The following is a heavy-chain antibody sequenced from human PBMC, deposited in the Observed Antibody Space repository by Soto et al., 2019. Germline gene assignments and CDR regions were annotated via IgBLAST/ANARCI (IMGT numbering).Heavy chain of an antibody. CDR3: ARRSLDPTVSYFDY. Sequence: SETLSLTCAVYGGSLSGYYWSWSRQPPGKGLEWIGEINHSGSTNYNPSLKSRVTISVDTSKNQFSLKLSSVTAADTAVYYCARRSLDPTVSYFDYWGQGTLVTVSS. D-gene: IGHD4-17*01. CDR1: GGSLSGYY. V-gene: IGHV4-34*01. CDR2: INHSGST. J-gene: IGHJ4*02.